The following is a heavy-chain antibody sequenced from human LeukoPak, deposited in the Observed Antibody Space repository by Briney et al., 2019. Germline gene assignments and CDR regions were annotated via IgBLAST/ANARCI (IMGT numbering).Heavy chain of an antibody. CDR3: ARAQDFSDSSGPNYLDF. CDR1: GYSINSGHF. Sequence: PSETLSLTCTVSGYSINSGHFWGWIRQPPGKRLEWIGSIHSSASTYYNPTLKSRVTISVDASKNQFSLNLTSVTAADAAVYYCARAQDFSDSSGPNYLDFWGQGILVTVSS. J-gene: IGHJ4*02. V-gene: IGHV4-38-2*02. D-gene: IGHD3-22*01. CDR2: IHSSAST.